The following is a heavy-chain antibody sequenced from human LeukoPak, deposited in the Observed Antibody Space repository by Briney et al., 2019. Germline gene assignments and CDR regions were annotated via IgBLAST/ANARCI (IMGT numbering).Heavy chain of an antibody. D-gene: IGHD3-22*01. CDR1: GGSISSSSYY. Sequence: SETLSLTCTVSGGSISSSSYYWSWIRQPPGKGLEWIGYIYYSGSTNYNPSLKSRVTISVDTSKNQFSLKLSSVTAADTAVYYCARASIYYDSSGYYLNWFDPWGQGALVTVSS. CDR2: IYYSGST. J-gene: IGHJ5*02. CDR3: ARASIYYDSSGYYLNWFDP. V-gene: IGHV4-61*01.